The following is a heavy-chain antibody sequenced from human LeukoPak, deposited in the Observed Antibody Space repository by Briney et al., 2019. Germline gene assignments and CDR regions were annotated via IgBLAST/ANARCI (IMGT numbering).Heavy chain of an antibody. CDR1: GGSISSSNYY. D-gene: IGHD6-19*01. V-gene: IGHV4-39*07. CDR2: IYYSGST. CDR3: ARPKRSRSSGWLIDY. J-gene: IGHJ4*02. Sequence: PSETLSLTCTVSGGSISSSNYYWGWSRQPPGKGLEWIGSIYYSGSTYYNPSLKSRVTISVDTSKNQFSLKLSSVTAADTAVYYCARPKRSRSSGWLIDYWGQGTLVTVSS.